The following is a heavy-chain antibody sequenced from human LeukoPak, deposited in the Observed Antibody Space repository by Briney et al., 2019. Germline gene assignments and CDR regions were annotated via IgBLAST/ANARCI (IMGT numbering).Heavy chain of an antibody. J-gene: IGHJ6*02. CDR3: ANDVYRDYYYYYGMDV. CDR1: GFTFSNYG. V-gene: IGHV3-30*18. Sequence: AGGSLRLSCAASGFTFSNYGMHWVRQAPGKGLEWVAVISYDGNNKYYADSVKGRFTISRDNSENTLYLQMNSLRGGDTAVYYCANDVYRDYYYYYGMDVWGQGTTVIVSS. CDR2: ISYDGNNK.